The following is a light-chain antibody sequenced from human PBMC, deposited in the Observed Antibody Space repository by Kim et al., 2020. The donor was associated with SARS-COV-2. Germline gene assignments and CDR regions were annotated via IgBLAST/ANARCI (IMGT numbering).Light chain of an antibody. J-gene: IGLJ3*02. V-gene: IGLV2-14*03. CDR3: SSYTSSKTWL. CDR1: NSDIGGYNY. CDR2: DVT. Sequence: QSALTQPASVSGSPGHSITISCTGTNSDIGGYNYVSWYQHHPGKAPKLLIYDVTKRPSGVSNRFSGSKSGSTASLTISGLQAEDEADYYCSSYTSSKTWLFGGGTQLTVL.